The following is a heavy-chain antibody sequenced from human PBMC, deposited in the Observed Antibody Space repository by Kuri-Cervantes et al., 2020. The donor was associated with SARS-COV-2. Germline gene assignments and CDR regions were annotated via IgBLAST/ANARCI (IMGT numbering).Heavy chain of an antibody. CDR3: TTDPDIVVVPAAAIRGAAFDI. CDR1: GFTFSDYY. V-gene: IGHV3-11*04. CDR2: ISSSGSTI. D-gene: IGHD2-2*01. J-gene: IGHJ3*02. Sequence: GGSLRLSCAASGFTFSDYYMSWIRQAPGKGLEWVSYISSSGSTIYYADSVKGRFTISRDNAKNSLYLQMNSLRAEDTAVYYCTTDPDIVVVPAAAIRGAAFDIWGQGTMVTVSS.